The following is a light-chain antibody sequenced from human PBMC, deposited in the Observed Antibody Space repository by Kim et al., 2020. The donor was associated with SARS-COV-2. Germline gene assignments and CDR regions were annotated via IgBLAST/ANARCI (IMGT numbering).Light chain of an antibody. V-gene: IGKV3-20*01. J-gene: IGKJ2*01. CDR2: GAS. CDR1: QSVRSSY. CDR3: QQYGSSPT. Sequence: SLCPGERASLSCRASQSVRSSYLAWYQHKPGQAPRLLIYGASNRATGIPDRFSGSGSETDFTLTISRLVPEDFAVYYCQQYGSSPTFGQGTKLEI.